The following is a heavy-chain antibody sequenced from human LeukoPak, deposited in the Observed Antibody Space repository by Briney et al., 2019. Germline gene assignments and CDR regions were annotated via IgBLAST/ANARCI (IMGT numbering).Heavy chain of an antibody. CDR3: GRGARAAFDI. CDR1: GYSFTSYW. CDR2: IYPGDSDI. D-gene: IGHD1-26*01. Sequence: GESLKISCKGSGYSFTSYWIGWVRQMPGKGLEWMGIIYPGDSDIRYSPSFQGQVTISVDKSMSTANLQWSSLKASDTAMYYCGRGARAAFDIWGQGTMVTVSS. V-gene: IGHV5-51*01. J-gene: IGHJ3*02.